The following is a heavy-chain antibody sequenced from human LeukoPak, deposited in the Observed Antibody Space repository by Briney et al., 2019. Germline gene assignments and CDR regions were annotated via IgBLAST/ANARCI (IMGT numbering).Heavy chain of an antibody. V-gene: IGHV7-4-1*02. J-gene: IGHJ4*02. Sequence: ASVKVSCKASGYTFTSYAMNWVRQAPGQGLEWMGWINTNTGNPTYAQGFTGRFVFSLGTSVSTAYLQTSSLKAEDTAVYYCARGYTKDMTSVTHFDYWGQGTLVTVSA. CDR3: ARGYTKDMTSVTHFDY. D-gene: IGHD4-17*01. CDR2: INTNTGNP. CDR1: GYTFTSYA.